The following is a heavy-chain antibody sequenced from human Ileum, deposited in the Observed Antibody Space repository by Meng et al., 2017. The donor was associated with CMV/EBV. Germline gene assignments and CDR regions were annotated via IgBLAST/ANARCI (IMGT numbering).Heavy chain of an antibody. D-gene: IGHD2-2*01. Sequence: GGSLRLSCAASGFTFSSYWMHWVRQAPGKGLVWVSRISSDGSSTSYADSVKGRFTISRDNAKNTLYLQMNSLRAEATAVYYCARGRPLVPAAPGYAFDIWGQGTMVTVSS. CDR2: ISSDGSST. V-gene: IGHV3-74*01. CDR1: GFTFSSYW. CDR3: ARGRPLVPAAPGYAFDI. J-gene: IGHJ3*02.